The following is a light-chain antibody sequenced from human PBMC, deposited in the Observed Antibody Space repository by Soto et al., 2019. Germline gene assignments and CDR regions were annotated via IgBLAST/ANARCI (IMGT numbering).Light chain of an antibody. V-gene: IGLV2-8*01. CDR1: SSDVGAYNF. CDR2: EVS. Sequence: QSVLTQPPSASGSPGQSLTISCTGTSSDVGAYNFVSWYQQHPGKAPKLMIYEVSKRPSGVPDRFSGSKSGNTASLTVSGLQAEDEADYYCSSYAGIYTYVFGTGTKLTVL. CDR3: SSYAGIYTYV. J-gene: IGLJ1*01.